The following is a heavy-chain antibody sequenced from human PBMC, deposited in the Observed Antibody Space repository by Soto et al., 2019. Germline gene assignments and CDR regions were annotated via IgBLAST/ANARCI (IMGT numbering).Heavy chain of an antibody. Sequence: VQLVESGGGLVQPGGSLKLSCAASGFTFSGSAMHWVRQASGKGLEWVGRIRSKANSYATAYAASVKGSFTISRDDSKTTAYLQMNGLKTEDTAVYYCTRQLYSSSSEWGQGTLVTVSS. V-gene: IGHV3-73*02. CDR1: GFTFSGSA. CDR3: TRQLYSSSSE. D-gene: IGHD6-6*01. CDR2: IRSKANSYAT. J-gene: IGHJ4*02.